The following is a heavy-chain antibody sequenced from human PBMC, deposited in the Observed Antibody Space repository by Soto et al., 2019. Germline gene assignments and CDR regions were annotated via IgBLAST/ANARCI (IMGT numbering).Heavy chain of an antibody. CDR3: AGAPERMGYRIAY. V-gene: IGHV3-30-3*01. CDR2: VSADGSNE. CDR1: GFTFSTYA. J-gene: IGHJ4*02. Sequence: QVQLVESGGGVVQPGRSLRLSCAASGFTFSTYAMHWVRQVPGKGLEWEALVSADGSNELYADSVKGRFTISRDNPKKTLNLQMNNLRTEDTAVYYRAGAPERMGYRIAYWGQGTLVTVAS. D-gene: IGHD4-4*01.